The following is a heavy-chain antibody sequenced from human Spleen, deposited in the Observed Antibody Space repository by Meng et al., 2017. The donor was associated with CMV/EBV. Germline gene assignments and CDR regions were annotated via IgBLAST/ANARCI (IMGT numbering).Heavy chain of an antibody. J-gene: IGHJ4*02. CDR1: GGSFSGYY. Sequence: HLPQWGAGLLKPSETLSLTCAVYGGSFSGYYWSWIRQPPGKGLEWIGEINHSGSTNYNPSLKSRVTISVDTSKNQFSLKLSSVTAADRAVYYCARDSWFQEGFDYWGQGTLVTVSS. D-gene: IGHD6-13*01. CDR2: INHSGST. CDR3: ARDSWFQEGFDY. V-gene: IGHV4-34*01.